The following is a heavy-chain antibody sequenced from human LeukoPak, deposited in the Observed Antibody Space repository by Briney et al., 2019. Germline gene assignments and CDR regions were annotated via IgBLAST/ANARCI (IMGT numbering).Heavy chain of an antibody. J-gene: IGHJ3*02. Sequence: ASVKVSCKASGYTFTGYYMHLVRQAPGQGLEWIGWINPNSGGTSYAQKFQGRVTMTRDTSISTAYMELSRLRSDDTAVYYCARDIAVAGHDAFDIWGQGTMVTVSS. CDR2: INPNSGGT. CDR3: ARDIAVAGHDAFDI. D-gene: IGHD6-19*01. V-gene: IGHV1-2*02. CDR1: GYTFTGYY.